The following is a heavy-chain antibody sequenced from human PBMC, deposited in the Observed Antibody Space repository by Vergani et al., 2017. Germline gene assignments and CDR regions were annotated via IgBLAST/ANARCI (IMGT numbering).Heavy chain of an antibody. CDR3: ARDSQXYYDSSDNGYYFDY. J-gene: IGHJ4*02. CDR1: GGTFSSYA. D-gene: IGHD3-22*01. CDR2: IIPIFGTA. V-gene: IGHV1-69*13. Sequence: QVQLVQSGAEVKKPGSSVKVSCKASGGTFSSYAISWVRQAPGQGLEWMGRIIPIFGTANYAQKFQGRVTITADESTSTAYMELSSLRSEDTAVYYCARDSQXYYDSSDNGYYFDYWGQGTLVTVSS.